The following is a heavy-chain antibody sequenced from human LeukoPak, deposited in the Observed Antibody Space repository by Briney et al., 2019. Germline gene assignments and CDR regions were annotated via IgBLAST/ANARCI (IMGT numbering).Heavy chain of an antibody. CDR2: IIPIFGTA. CDR1: GYTFTGYY. V-gene: IGHV1-69*06. J-gene: IGHJ6*03. D-gene: IGHD3-9*01. CDR3: ARDVRYFDWLRQDYYYYMDV. Sequence: SVKVSCKASGYTFTGYYMHWVRQAPGQGLEWMGGIIPIFGTANYAQKFQGRVTITADKSTSTAYMELSSLRSEDTAVYYCARDVRYFDWLRQDYYYYMDVWGKGTTVTVSS.